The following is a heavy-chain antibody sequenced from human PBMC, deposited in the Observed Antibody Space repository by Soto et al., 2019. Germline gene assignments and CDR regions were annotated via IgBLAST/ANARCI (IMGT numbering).Heavy chain of an antibody. J-gene: IGHJ4*02. Sequence: ASVKVSCKASGYTFTNYAVHWVRQAPGESLEWMGWINAGDDNTEYSQKLQGRITITRDTSASTAYMELSSLRSEDTAVYYCARSIVVVTALDYWGQGTLVTVSS. D-gene: IGHD2-21*02. V-gene: IGHV1-3*01. CDR1: GYTFTNYA. CDR2: INAGDDNT. CDR3: ARSIVVVTALDY.